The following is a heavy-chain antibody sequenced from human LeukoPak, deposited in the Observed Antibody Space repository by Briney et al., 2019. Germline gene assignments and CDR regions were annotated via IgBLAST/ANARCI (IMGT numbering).Heavy chain of an antibody. CDR2: IIPIFGTA. Sequence: GASVKVSCKASGGTFSSYAISWVRQAPGQGLEWMGRIIPIFGTANYAQKFRGRVTITTDESTSTAYMELSSLRSEDTAVYYCARDGRIAAAGPYYYYYMDVWGKGTTVTVSS. CDR1: GGTFSSYA. J-gene: IGHJ6*03. D-gene: IGHD6-13*01. CDR3: ARDGRIAAAGPYYYYYMDV. V-gene: IGHV1-69*05.